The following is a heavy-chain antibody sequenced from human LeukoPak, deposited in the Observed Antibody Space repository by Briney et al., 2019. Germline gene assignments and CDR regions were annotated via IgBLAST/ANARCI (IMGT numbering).Heavy chain of an antibody. J-gene: IGHJ4*02. CDR3: AKFSGYDGD. D-gene: IGHD3-22*01. Sequence: GGSLRLSCAASAFTFSSYAMSLVRQAPGKGLECVSAISGSGGSTYYADSVKVRFTISRDNSKNTFYLQMDSLRAEATAVYYCAKFSGYDGDWGQGTLVTVSS. V-gene: IGHV3-23*01. CDR1: AFTFSSYA. CDR2: ISGSGGST.